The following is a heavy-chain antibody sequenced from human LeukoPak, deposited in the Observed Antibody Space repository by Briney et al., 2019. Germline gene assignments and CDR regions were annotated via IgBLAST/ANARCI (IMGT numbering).Heavy chain of an antibody. CDR3: ARDVEVAGLDY. CDR1: GFTFNNAW. J-gene: IGHJ4*02. D-gene: IGHD6-19*01. Sequence: GGSLRLSCAASGFTFNNAWMNWVRQAPGKGLEWVSSISSSSSYIYYADSVKGRFTISRDNAKNSLYLQMNSLRAEDTAVYYCARDVEVAGLDYWGQGTLVTVSS. CDR2: ISSSSSYI. V-gene: IGHV3-21*01.